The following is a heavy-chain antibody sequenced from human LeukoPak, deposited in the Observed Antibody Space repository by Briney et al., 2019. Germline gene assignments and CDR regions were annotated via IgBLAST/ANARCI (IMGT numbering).Heavy chain of an antibody. CDR1: GSTFSTYG. Sequence: GGSLSLSCAVSGSTFSTYGMHWVRQAPGKGLEWVAFIRYDGNNKYYADSVKGRFTISRDNAKNSLYLQMNSLRAEDTALYYCAKDSKFNYYDSSGYIDYWGQGTLVTVSS. CDR2: IRYDGNNK. CDR3: AKDSKFNYYDSSGYIDY. J-gene: IGHJ4*02. V-gene: IGHV3-30*02. D-gene: IGHD3-22*01.